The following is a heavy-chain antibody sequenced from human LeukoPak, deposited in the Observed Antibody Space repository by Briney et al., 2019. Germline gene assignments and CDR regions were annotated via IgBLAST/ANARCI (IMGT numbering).Heavy chain of an antibody. J-gene: IGHJ4*02. CDR2: IYYSGST. CDR3: ARAMIVVVDRAYYFDY. CDR1: GGSISSYY. Sequence: SETLSLTCTVSGGSISSYYWSWIRQPPGKGLEWIGYIYYSGSTNYNPSLKSRVTISVDTSKNQFSLKLSSVTAADTAVYYCARAMIVVVDRAYYFDYWGQGTLVTVSS. D-gene: IGHD3-22*01. V-gene: IGHV4-59*01.